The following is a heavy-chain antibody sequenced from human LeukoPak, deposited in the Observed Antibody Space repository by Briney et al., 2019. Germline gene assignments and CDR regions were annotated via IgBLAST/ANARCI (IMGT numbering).Heavy chain of an antibody. D-gene: IGHD1-1*01. CDR2: INPQNTGT. V-gene: IGHV1-2*02. J-gene: IGHJ3*01. CDR1: GYTFTGYY. CDR3: ARGGPLEWAPDAFDL. Sequence: ASVKVSCRASGYTFTGYYIHWVRQAPGQGLEWMGWINPQNTGTNYAQKFQDRVTMTRDTSIRTAYMVLIRLKSDDTAVFYCARGGPLEWAPDAFDLWGQGTMVTVSS.